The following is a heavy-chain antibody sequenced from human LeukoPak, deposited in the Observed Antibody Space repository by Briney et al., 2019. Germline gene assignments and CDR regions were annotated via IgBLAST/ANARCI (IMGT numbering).Heavy chain of an antibody. CDR1: GDSTRSYY. D-gene: IGHD3-22*01. J-gene: IGHJ6*03. CDR3: ARLAKYYYDSRYYYYMDV. V-gene: IGHV4-59*08. CDR2: IYYSGST. Sequence: SETLSLTCNVSGDSTRSYYWSWIRQPPGKGLEWIGYIYYSGSTNYNPSLKSRVTISVDTSKNQFSLKLSSVTAADTAVYYCARLAKYYYDSRYYYYMDVWGKGTTVTVSS.